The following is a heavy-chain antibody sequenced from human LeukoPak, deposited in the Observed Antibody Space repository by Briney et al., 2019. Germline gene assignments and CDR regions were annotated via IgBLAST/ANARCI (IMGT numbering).Heavy chain of an antibody. CDR3: ARVPAGQTVRFDY. CDR1: GYTFTGYY. Sequence: ASVKVSCKASGYTFTGYYMHWVRQAPGQGLEWMGWINPNSGGTNYAQKFQGRVTMTRDTSISTAYMELSRLRSDDTAVYYCARVPAGQTVRFDYWGQGTLVTVSS. D-gene: IGHD2-2*01. CDR2: INPNSGGT. V-gene: IGHV1-2*02. J-gene: IGHJ4*02.